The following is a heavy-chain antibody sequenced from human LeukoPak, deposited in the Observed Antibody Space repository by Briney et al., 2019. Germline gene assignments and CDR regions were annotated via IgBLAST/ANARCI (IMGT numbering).Heavy chain of an antibody. J-gene: IGHJ3*02. CDR3: ARDPTYTSTSDAFDI. Sequence: PGGSLRLSCAASGFTVSNNYMNWVRQAPGKGLEWVSVIYTGGITYSADSVKGRFTISTDNSKNTLYLQMNSLRAEDTAVYFCARDPTYTSTSDAFDIWGQGTRVTVSS. V-gene: IGHV3-53*01. CDR1: GFTVSNNY. CDR2: IYTGGIT. D-gene: IGHD6-13*01.